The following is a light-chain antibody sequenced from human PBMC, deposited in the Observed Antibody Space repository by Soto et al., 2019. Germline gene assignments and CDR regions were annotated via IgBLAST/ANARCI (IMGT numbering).Light chain of an antibody. Sequence: DVQMTQAPSSLSASVGDRVTITCRASQGSSNYLAWYQQKPGKVPKLLIYAAPILQSGVPSRFSGSGSGTDFTLTISSLQPEDVATYYCQKYNSAPRTFGGGTKVEIK. J-gene: IGKJ4*01. CDR2: AAP. V-gene: IGKV1-27*01. CDR1: QGSSNY. CDR3: QKYNSAPRT.